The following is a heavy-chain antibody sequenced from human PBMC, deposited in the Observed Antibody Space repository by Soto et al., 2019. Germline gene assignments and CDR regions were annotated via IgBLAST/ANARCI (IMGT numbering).Heavy chain of an antibody. V-gene: IGHV3-21*01. CDR1: GFTFSDYS. CDR3: ASGGGDDHASDY. D-gene: IGHD4-17*01. J-gene: IGHJ4*02. Sequence: EVQLVESGGGLVKPGGSLRLSCAVSGFTFSDYSMNWVRQAPGKGLEWVSSITSISRYIYYADSVKGRFTVSRDNAKNTLTIQMYSQMADDTAVYFCASGGGDDHASDYWGQGTLVAVSS. CDR2: ITSISRYI.